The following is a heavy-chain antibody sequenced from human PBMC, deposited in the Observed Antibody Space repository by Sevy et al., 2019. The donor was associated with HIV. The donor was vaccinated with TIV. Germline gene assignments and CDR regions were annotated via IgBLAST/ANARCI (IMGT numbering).Heavy chain of an antibody. CDR2: FSASGYL. CDR1: GFTFSAYS. D-gene: IGHD2-15*01. V-gene: IGHV3-21*01. CDR3: ARNDPCATGSCSGFDY. Sequence: GGSLRLSYAASGFTFSAYSVNWVRQAPGKGLEWVSSFSASGYLYYADSVKGRFTISRDNAKNSLSLQMNSLRPEDTAVYYCARNDPCATGSCSGFDYWGQGSLVTVSS. J-gene: IGHJ4*02.